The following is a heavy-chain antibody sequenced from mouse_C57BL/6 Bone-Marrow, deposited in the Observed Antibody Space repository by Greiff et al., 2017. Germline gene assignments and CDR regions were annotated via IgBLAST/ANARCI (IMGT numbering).Heavy chain of an antibody. D-gene: IGHD2-12*01. Sequence: QVQLKQSGAELARPGASVTLSCKASGYTFTSYGISWVKQRTGQGLEWIGEIYPRSGNTYYNEKFKGKATLTADKSSSTAYMELRSLTSEDAAVYFCARKDSCGGYFDVWGTGTTVTVSS. CDR1: GYTFTSYG. CDR3: ARKDSCGGYFDV. V-gene: IGHV1-81*01. J-gene: IGHJ1*03. CDR2: IYPRSGNT.